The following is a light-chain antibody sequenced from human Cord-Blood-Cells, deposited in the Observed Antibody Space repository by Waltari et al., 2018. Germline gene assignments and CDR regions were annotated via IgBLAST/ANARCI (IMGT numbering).Light chain of an antibody. CDR1: QSVSRN. CDR3: QQYNNWPFT. V-gene: IGKV3-15*01. Sequence: EIVMTQSPATLSVSPGERATLSCRASQSVSRNLAWYQRTPGQAPRLLIYGASTRATGIPARFSGSGSGTEFTLTISSLQSEDFAVYYCQQYNNWPFTFGGGTKVEIK. CDR2: GAS. J-gene: IGKJ4*01.